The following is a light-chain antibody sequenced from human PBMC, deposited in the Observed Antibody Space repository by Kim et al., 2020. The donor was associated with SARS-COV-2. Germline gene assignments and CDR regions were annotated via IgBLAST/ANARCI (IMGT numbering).Light chain of an antibody. V-gene: IGKV1-39*01. CDR1: QSIGRF. CDR2: SAS. J-gene: IGKJ2*03. Sequence: SSSGGDSVTITCGASQSIGRFVNWYQQRPGKAPGLLIYSASTWQTGVPSRFSGSGSGTDFTLSIDSLQPEDFAAYFCQQYYNTPYSCGQETKLEI. CDR3: QQYYNTPYS.